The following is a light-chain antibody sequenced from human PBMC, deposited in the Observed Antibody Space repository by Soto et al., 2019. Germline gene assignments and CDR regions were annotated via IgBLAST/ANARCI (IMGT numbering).Light chain of an antibody. CDR3: QQYNSYSVT. CDR1: QSISAW. CDR2: KAS. Sequence: DIQMTQSPSTLSASVVDRVAITCLASQSISAWLAWYQQKPGKAPRLLIYKASTLEIGVPSRFSGSGSGTEFTLTISSLQPDDVATYYCQQYNSYSVTFGQGTRLENK. J-gene: IGKJ5*01. V-gene: IGKV1-5*03.